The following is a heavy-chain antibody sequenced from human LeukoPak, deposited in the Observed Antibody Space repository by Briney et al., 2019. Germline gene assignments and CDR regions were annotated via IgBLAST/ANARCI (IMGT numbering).Heavy chain of an antibody. CDR2: INPNSGGT. J-gene: IGHJ4*02. V-gene: IGHV1-2*02. CDR3: ASTSYDSSVRGAESDY. Sequence: ASVKVSCKASGYTFTGYYMHWVRQAPGQGREWMGWINPNSGGTNYAQKFQGRVTMARDTSISTAYMELSRLRSDDTAVYYCASTSYDSSVRGAESDYWGQGTLVTVSS. CDR1: GYTFTGYY. D-gene: IGHD3-22*01.